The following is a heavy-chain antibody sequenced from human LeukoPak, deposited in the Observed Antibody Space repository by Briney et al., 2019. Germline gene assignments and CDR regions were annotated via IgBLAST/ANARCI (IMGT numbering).Heavy chain of an antibody. D-gene: IGHD1-26*01. V-gene: IGHV3-7*05. J-gene: IGHJ4*02. CDR2: IKQDGSEK. CDR1: GFTFSTYW. Sequence: PGGSLRLSCADSGFTFSTYWMSWVRQAPGKGLEWVANIKQDGSEKYYVDSVKGRFIISRDNAKNSLYLQMNSLRVEDTAVYYCANALGAHYFDSWGQGTLVTVSS. CDR3: ANALGAHYFDS.